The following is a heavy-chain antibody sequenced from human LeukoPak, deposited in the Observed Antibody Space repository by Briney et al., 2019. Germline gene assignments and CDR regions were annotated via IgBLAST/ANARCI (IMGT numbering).Heavy chain of an antibody. V-gene: IGHV3-73*01. CDR2: MRSKANSFVT. CDR3: TTDQFNSFDI. Sequence: GGSLRLSCAASGFTFSGSAMHWVRQASGKGLEWVGRMRSKANSFVTTYTTSVQGRFTISRDDSKNTAYLQMNSLRTEDTALYYCTTDQFNSFDIWGRGTMVTVSS. J-gene: IGHJ3*02. CDR1: GFTFSGSA. D-gene: IGHD5-24*01.